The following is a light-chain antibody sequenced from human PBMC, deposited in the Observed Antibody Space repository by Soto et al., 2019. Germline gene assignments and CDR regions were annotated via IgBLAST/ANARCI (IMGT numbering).Light chain of an antibody. CDR3: QQCHRYLT. CDR1: QSISSY. CDR2: GAS. V-gene: IGKV1-39*01. Sequence: DIQMTQSTSSLSASVGDRVTITCRASQSISSYLNWYQQKPGKAPKLLISGASSLQSGVPSRFSGSASGTEFTLTISSLQPDDIATYYCQQCHRYLTFGQGTKVDIK. J-gene: IGKJ1*01.